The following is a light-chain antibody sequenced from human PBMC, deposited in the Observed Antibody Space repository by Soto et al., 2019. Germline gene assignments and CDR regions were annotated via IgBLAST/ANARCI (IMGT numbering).Light chain of an antibody. J-gene: IGKJ4*01. V-gene: IGKV3-11*01. Sequence: EIVLTQSPATLSLSPGERGTLSCRASQSVSTYLAWYQQKPGQAPRLLIYDASNRATGIPARFSGSGSGTDFTLTISYIEPEDFAFYCCQQQSDWVPFGGGTKVEI. CDR1: QSVSTY. CDR3: QQQSDWVP. CDR2: DAS.